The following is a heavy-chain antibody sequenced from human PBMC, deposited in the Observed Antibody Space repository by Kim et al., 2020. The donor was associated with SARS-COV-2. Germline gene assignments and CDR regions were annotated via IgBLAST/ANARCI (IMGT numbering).Heavy chain of an antibody. J-gene: IGHJ5*02. Sequence: GGSLRLSCTGFGFTFNNYGIHWVRQAPGKGLEWVAMLSYDGNNEYYTDSVKGRFTISRDNSKNTVYLQMNSLNAEDTAVYHCAKYWGSLGWYNLFDPGGEGTRVTVSS. CDR3: AKYWGSLGWYNLFDP. D-gene: IGHD3-16*01. CDR2: LSYDGNNE. CDR1: GFTFNNYG. V-gene: IGHV3-30*18.